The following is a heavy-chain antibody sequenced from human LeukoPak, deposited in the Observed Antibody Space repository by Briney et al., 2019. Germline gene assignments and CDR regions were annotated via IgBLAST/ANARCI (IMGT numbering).Heavy chain of an antibody. CDR2: ITPILGIA. CDR3: ARGSIGYYYDSSGYYWFQH. CDR1: GGTFSSYA. Sequence: GASVKVSCKASGGTFSSYAISWVRQAPGQGLEWMGRITPILGIANYAQKFQGRVTITADKSTSTAYMELSSLRSEDTAVYYCARGSIGYYYDSSGYYWFQHWGQGTLVTVSS. V-gene: IGHV1-69*04. D-gene: IGHD3-22*01. J-gene: IGHJ1*01.